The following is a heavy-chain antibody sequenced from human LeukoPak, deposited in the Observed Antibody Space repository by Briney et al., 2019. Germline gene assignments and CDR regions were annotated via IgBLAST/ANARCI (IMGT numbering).Heavy chain of an antibody. V-gene: IGHV2-5*01. D-gene: IGHD2-2*01. Sequence: SGPTLVNPTQTLTLTCTFSGLSLSTSGVGVGWIRRPPGKALEWLALIYWNDDKRYSPSLKSRLTITKDTSKNQVVLTMTDMDPVDTATYYRAHSGLGYCSSTSCLNWFDPWGQGTLVTVSS. J-gene: IGHJ5*02. CDR1: GLSLSTSGVG. CDR2: IYWNDDK. CDR3: AHSGLGYCSSTSCLNWFDP.